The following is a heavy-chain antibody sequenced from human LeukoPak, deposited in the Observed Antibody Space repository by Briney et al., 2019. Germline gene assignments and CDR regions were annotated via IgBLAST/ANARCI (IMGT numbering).Heavy chain of an antibody. J-gene: IGHJ6*02. D-gene: IGHD4-23*01. Sequence: PGGSLRLSCAASGFTFSSYGMHWVRQAPGKGLEWVAVIWYDGSNKYYADSVKGRFTISRDNSKNTLYLQMNSLRAEDTAVYYCARDIGGKKVYYYYGMDVWGQGTTVTVSS. CDR2: IWYDGSNK. CDR3: ARDIGGKKVYYYYGMDV. CDR1: GFTFSSYG. V-gene: IGHV3-33*01.